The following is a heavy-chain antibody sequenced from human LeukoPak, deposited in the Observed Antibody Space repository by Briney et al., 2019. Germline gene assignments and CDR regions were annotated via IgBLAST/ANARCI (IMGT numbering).Heavy chain of an antibody. D-gene: IGHD3-3*01. V-gene: IGHV3-15*01. CDR1: GFTFGNAW. Sequence: GGSLRLSCAASGFTFGNAWMSWVRQAPGKGLEWVGRIKSKTDDGTADYAAPVKGRFTISRDDSKNTLYLQMNSLKTEDTAVYYCTTDKNYDFWSAFDYWGQGTLVTVSS. CDR3: TTDKNYDFWSAFDY. J-gene: IGHJ4*02. CDR2: IKSKTDDGTA.